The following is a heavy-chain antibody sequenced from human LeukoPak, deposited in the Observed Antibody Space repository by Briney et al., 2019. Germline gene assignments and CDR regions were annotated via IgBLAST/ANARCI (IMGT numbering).Heavy chain of an antibody. D-gene: IGHD3-16*01. J-gene: IGHJ6*03. Sequence: ASVKVSCKASGYTFTSYDINWVRQATGQGLEWVGWMNPNSGNTGYAEKFQGRVTMTRNTSISTAYMELSSLRSEDTAVYYCARGGYYLSYYYYMDVWGKGTTVTISS. CDR2: MNPNSGNT. CDR1: GYTFTSYD. CDR3: ARGGYYLSYYYYMDV. V-gene: IGHV1-8*01.